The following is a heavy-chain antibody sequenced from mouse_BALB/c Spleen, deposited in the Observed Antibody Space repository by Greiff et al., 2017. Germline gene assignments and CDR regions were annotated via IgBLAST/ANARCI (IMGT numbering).Heavy chain of an antibody. CDR2: INPSNGGT. CDR3: TRSNDYYGSSYPDY. Sequence: QVQLQQSGAELVKPGALVKLSCKASGYTFTSYYMYWVKQRPGQGLEWIGEINPSNGGTNFNEKFKSKATLTVDKSSSTAYMQLSSLTSEDSAVYYCTRSNDYYGSSYPDYWGQGTTLTVSS. J-gene: IGHJ2*01. CDR1: GYTFTSYY. V-gene: IGHV1S81*02. D-gene: IGHD1-1*01.